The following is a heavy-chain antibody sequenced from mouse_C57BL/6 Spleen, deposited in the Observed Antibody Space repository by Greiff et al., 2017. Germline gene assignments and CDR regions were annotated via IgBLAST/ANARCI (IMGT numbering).Heavy chain of an antibody. J-gene: IGHJ4*01. CDR1: GFTFSDYY. V-gene: IGHV5-16*01. CDR2: INYDGSST. CDR3: AREGIYDGYRYAMDY. Sequence: EVKLVESEGGLVQPGSSMKLSCTASGFTFSDYYMAWVRQVPEKGLEWVANINYDGSSTYYLDSLKSRFIISRDNAKNILYLQMSSLKSEDTATYYCAREGIYDGYRYAMDYWGQGTSVTVSS. D-gene: IGHD2-3*01.